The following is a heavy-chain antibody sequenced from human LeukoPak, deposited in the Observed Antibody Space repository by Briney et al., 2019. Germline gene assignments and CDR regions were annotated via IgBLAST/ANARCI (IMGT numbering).Heavy chain of an antibody. CDR2: IYYSGGT. D-gene: IGHD6-19*01. V-gene: IGHV4-39*01. Sequence: PSETLSLTCTVSGGSISSSSYYWGWIRQPPGKGLEWIGSIYYSGGTYYNPSLKSRVTISVDTSKNQFSLKLSSVTAADTAVYYCARLRLVNYFDYWGQGTLVTVSS. CDR1: GGSISSSSYY. J-gene: IGHJ4*02. CDR3: ARLRLVNYFDY.